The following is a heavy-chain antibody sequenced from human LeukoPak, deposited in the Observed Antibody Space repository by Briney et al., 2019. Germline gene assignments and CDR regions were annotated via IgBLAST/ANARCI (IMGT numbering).Heavy chain of an antibody. CDR3: VKGLGGDYDY. CDR2: MNSDGSIT. Sequence: GGSLRLSCTASGFSFRTNWMHWVRQGPGKGLVWVSRMNSDGSITTYAESVKGRFTISRDNVKNTVYLQMNSLRDEDTAVYYCVKGLGGDYDYWGQGTLVTVSS. V-gene: IGHV3-74*01. J-gene: IGHJ4*02. CDR1: GFSFRTNW. D-gene: IGHD3-16*01.